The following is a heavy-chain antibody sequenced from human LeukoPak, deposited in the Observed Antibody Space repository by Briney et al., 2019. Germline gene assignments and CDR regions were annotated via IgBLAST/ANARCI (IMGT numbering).Heavy chain of an antibody. V-gene: IGHV1-2*02. CDR1: GYTFTSYG. CDR2: INPNSGGT. Sequence: GASVKVSCKASGYTFTSYGISWVRQAPGQGLEWMGWINPNSGGTNYAQKFQGRVTMTRDTSISTAYMELSRLRSDDTAVYYCARDLSGAYSGSYPFDYWGQGTLVTVSS. CDR3: ARDLSGAYSGSYPFDY. D-gene: IGHD1-26*01. J-gene: IGHJ4*02.